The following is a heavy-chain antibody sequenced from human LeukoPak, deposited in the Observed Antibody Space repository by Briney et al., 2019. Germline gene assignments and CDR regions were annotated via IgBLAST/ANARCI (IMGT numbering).Heavy chain of an antibody. Sequence: GGSLRLSCAASGFTVSSNYMSWVRQAPGKGLEWVSVIYSGGSTYYADSVKGRFTISRDNSKNTLYLQMNSLRAEDTAVYYCARVGIAVAGSVGYWGQGTLVTVSS. V-gene: IGHV3-66*01. CDR2: IYSGGST. D-gene: IGHD6-19*01. J-gene: IGHJ4*02. CDR3: ARVGIAVAGSVGY. CDR1: GFTVSSNY.